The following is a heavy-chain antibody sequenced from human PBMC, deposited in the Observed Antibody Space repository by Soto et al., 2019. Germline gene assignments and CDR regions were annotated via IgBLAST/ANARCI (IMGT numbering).Heavy chain of an antibody. V-gene: IGHV4-30-2*01. CDR3: ARAHYGDYGYGMDV. D-gene: IGHD4-17*01. CDR2: IHHSGYT. J-gene: IGHJ6*02. Sequence: QLQLQESGSGLVKPSQTLSLTCAVSGGSISSGGYSWSWIRQPPGKGLEWIGYIHHSGYTYYNPSLKSRVTISVDRSKNQFSLKLSSVTAADTAVYYCARAHYGDYGYGMDVWGQGTTVTVSS. CDR1: GGSISSGGYS.